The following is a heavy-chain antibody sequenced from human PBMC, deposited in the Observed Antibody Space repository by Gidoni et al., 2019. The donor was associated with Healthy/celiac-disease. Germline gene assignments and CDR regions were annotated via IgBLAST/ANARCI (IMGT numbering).Heavy chain of an antibody. D-gene: IGHD3-22*01. Sequence: EVQLLESGGGLVQPGGSLRLSCAASGFTFSSYALSWVRQAPGKGLEWVSAISGSGGSTYYADSVKGRFTISRDNSKNTLYLQMNSLRAEDTAVYYCAKDFSGDYYDSSGYYYGDYWGQGTLVTVSS. CDR1: GFTFSSYA. CDR2: ISGSGGST. CDR3: AKDFSGDYYDSSGYYYGDY. J-gene: IGHJ4*02. V-gene: IGHV3-23*01.